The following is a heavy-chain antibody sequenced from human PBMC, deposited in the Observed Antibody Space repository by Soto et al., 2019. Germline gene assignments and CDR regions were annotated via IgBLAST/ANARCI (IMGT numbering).Heavy chain of an antibody. CDR2: IIPIFGTA. CDR1: GGTFSSYA. Sequence: ASVKVSCKASGGTFSSYAISWVRQAPGQGLEWMGGIIPIFGTANYAQKFQGRVTITADESTSTAYMELSSLRSEDTAVYYCARDSGFDWLLDYWGQGTLVTVSS. J-gene: IGHJ4*02. CDR3: ARDSGFDWLLDY. D-gene: IGHD3-9*01. V-gene: IGHV1-69*13.